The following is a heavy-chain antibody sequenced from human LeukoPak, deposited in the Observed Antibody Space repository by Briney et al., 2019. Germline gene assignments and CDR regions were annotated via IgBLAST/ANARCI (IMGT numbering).Heavy chain of an antibody. J-gene: IGHJ3*02. CDR2: VNTNGGST. CDR3: ARGRVTATDGFDI. D-gene: IGHD2-21*02. V-gene: IGHV1-46*03. Sequence: EASVTVSCTASGYTFTSYFIHWVRQAPAEGLEWMGIVNTNGGSTRYEQKFQERGTMTRDTSTSTVCMEQSSLRTDATAVYYCARGRVTATDGFDIWGQGTTVIVSS. CDR1: GYTFTSYF.